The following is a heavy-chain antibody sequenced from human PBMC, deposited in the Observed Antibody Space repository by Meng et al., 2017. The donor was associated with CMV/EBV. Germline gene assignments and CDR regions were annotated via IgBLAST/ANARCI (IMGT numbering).Heavy chain of an antibody. J-gene: IGHJ4*02. D-gene: IGHD1-14*01. CDR2: IYYSGST. V-gene: IGHV4-30-4*08. CDR1: VCFLSRGDYY. Sequence: GPVLCMPSNTLFITFTVSVCFLSRGDYYWSWILQPPGKGLEWIGYIYYSGSTYYNPSLQSRVTISVDTSKNQFSLKLSSVTAADTAVYYCARVTSRVAGAFDYWGQGTLVTVSS. CDR3: ARVTSRVAGAFDY.